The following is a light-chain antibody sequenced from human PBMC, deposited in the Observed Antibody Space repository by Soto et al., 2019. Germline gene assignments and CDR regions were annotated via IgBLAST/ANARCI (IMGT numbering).Light chain of an antibody. J-gene: IGLJ1*01. CDR2: DVS. CDR1: SSDVGGYNY. Sequence: QSALTQPASVSGSPGQSITISCTGTSSDVGGYNYVSWYQQHPGKAPKLMIYDVSNRPSGVSSLFSGSKSGNTASLTISGLQAEDAADYYCSSYTSSLLVFGTGTKVTVL. CDR3: SSYTSSLLV. V-gene: IGLV2-14*01.